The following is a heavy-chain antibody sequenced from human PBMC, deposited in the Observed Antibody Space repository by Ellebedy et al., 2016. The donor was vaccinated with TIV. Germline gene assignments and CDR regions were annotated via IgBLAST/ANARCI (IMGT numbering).Heavy chain of an antibody. J-gene: IGHJ6*03. CDR3: ARGGFGSGIEYMDV. V-gene: IGHV3-30*04. CDR2: ISFDGSTI. CDR1: GFTFSTYA. D-gene: IGHD3-10*01. Sequence: PGGSLRLSCAVSGFTFSTYALHWVRQAPGKGLEWVAHISFDGSTIYYADSVNGRFTISRDYSKPTVSLQMNSLRAEDTAVYYCARGGFGSGIEYMDVWGKGPTVTVSS.